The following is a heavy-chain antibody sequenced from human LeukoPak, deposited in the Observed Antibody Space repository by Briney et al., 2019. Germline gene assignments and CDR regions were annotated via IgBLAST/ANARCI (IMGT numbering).Heavy chain of an antibody. J-gene: IGHJ4*02. Sequence: PGGSLRLSCAASGFTFSSYEMNWVRHAPGKGLEWVPYISSSGSTIYYADSVKGRFTISRDNAKNSLYLQMNSLRAADTAVYYCAKVQEMGTILPPFHYWGQGTLVTVSS. CDR1: GFTFSSYE. V-gene: IGHV3-48*03. CDR3: AKVQEMGTILPPFHY. CDR2: ISSSGSTI. D-gene: IGHD5-24*01.